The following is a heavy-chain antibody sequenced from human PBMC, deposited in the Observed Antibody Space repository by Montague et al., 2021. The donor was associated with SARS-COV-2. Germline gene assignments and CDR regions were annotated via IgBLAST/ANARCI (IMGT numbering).Heavy chain of an antibody. CDR2: INHRGST. V-gene: IGHV4-34*01. CDR3: ARGRQHINMVVVVVTGGEYYFDF. D-gene: IGHD3-22*01. CDR1: DGSFSDYS. Sequence: SGTLSLTCAVYDGSFSDYSWTWICQPPGKGLEWIGEINHRGSTNYNPSLKSRVTISVDTSKNQFSLKMTSVTAADTAVYYCARGRQHINMVVVVVTGGEYYFDFWGQGTLVAVSS. J-gene: IGHJ4*02.